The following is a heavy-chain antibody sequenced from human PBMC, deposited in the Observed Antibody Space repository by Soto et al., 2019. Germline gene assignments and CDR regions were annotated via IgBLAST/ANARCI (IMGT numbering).Heavy chain of an antibody. CDR2: ISFDGRNT. V-gene: IGHV3-30*18. CDR1: GFTFNNYG. J-gene: IGHJ4*02. CDR3: AKQSGAGSDYNAGSGGHFDY. Sequence: PGGSLRLSCAASGFTFNNYGMHWVRQAPGKGLEWMVVISFDGRNTYYADSVKGRFTISRDNSKDTLYLQMTSLRAEDTAVYYCAKQSGAGSDYNAGSGGHFDYWGPVYLVTVSS. D-gene: IGHD3-10*01.